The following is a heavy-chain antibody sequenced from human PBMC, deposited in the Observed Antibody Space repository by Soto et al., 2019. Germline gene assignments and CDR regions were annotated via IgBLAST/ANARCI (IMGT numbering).Heavy chain of an antibody. CDR1: GFTFSSYS. Sequence: GGSLRLSCAASGFTFSSYSMNWVRQPPGKGLEWVSSISSSSSYIYYADSVKGRFTISRDNAKNTVYLQMGSLRPEDMAVYYCARRARPDFYYMDVWGKGTTVTVSS. D-gene: IGHD6-6*01. CDR3: ARRARPDFYYMDV. V-gene: IGHV3-21*01. CDR2: ISSSSSYI. J-gene: IGHJ6*03.